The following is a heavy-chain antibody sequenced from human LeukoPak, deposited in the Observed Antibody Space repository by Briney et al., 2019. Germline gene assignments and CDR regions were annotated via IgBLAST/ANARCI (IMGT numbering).Heavy chain of an antibody. CDR2: ISGSGGST. V-gene: IGHV3-23*01. D-gene: IGHD3-22*01. CDR3: AKAVYYDSSGSDY. J-gene: IGHJ4*02. CDR1: GFTFSSYA. Sequence: GGSLRLPCAASGFTFSSYAMSWVRQAPGKGLEWVSAISGSGGSTYYADSVKGRFTISRDNSKNTLYLQMNSLRAEDTAVYYCAKAVYYDSSGSDYWGQGTLVTVSS.